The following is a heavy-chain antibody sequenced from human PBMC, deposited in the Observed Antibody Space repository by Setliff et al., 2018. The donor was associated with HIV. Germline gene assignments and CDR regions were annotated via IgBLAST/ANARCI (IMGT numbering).Heavy chain of an antibody. CDR2: ISTYSDET. V-gene: IGHV1-18*01. D-gene: IGHD1-26*01. CDR1: GYTFTAYG. Sequence: ASVKVSCKPSGYTFTAYGLSWVRQAPGQGLEWMGWISTYSDETSYAQKLQGRVSMTTDTSTRTAYMELRSLRFDDTAIYYCARDLFRRVGPFQPPGYWGQGTLVTVSS. CDR3: ARDLFRRVGPFQPPGY. J-gene: IGHJ4*02.